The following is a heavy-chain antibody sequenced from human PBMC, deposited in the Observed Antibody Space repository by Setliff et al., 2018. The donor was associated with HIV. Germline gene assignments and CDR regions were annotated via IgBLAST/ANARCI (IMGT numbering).Heavy chain of an antibody. J-gene: IGHJ5*02. V-gene: IGHV1-18*01. Sequence: ASVKVSCKASGYTFTDYEITWVRQAPGQGLEWMGWISAYNDNANYVQELQGRVTMTTDTSTSTAYMELRSLRSDDTAVYYCARDLNYYDSSGYSPWGQGTLVTVSS. CDR1: GYTFTDYE. D-gene: IGHD3-22*01. CDR3: ARDLNYYDSSGYSP. CDR2: ISAYNDNA.